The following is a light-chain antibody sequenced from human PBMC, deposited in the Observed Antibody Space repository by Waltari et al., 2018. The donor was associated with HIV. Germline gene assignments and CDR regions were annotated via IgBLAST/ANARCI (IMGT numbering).Light chain of an antibody. CDR1: NSDIAGSND. CDR2: EVT. CDR3: SSYANKNGFYVV. V-gene: IGLV2-8*01. J-gene: IGLJ2*01. Sequence: HSALAQPPYASRSPGQSLTLPCTGSNSDIAGSNDVSRSPQHPGQAPKLVISEVTKRPSGVPDRFSGSKSGTTASLTVSGLQTEDEADYYCSSYANKNGFYVVIGGGTKLTVL.